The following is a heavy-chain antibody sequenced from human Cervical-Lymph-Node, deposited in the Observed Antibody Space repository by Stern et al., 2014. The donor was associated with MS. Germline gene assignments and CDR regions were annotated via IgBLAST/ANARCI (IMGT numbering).Heavy chain of an antibody. CDR3: ALGGFGYYFEY. CDR2: IIPIIGTA. CDR1: GGTFSSSD. D-gene: IGHD3-10*01. Sequence: QVQLGQSGAEVQKPGSSVKVSCRASGGTFSSSDISWVRQAPGQGLEWMGGIIPIIGTANYAQKYQGRVTITADESTSTAYMELSSLRSEDTAIYYCALGGFGYYFEYWGQGTLVTVSS. V-gene: IGHV1-69*01. J-gene: IGHJ4*02.